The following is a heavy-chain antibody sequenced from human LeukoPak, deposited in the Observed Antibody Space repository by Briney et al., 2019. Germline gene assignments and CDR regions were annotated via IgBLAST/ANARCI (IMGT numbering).Heavy chain of an antibody. CDR2: IYHSGST. Sequence: SETLYLTCAVSGGSISSGGYSWSWIRQPPGKGLEWIGYIYHSGSTYYNPSLKSRVTISVDRSKNQFSLKLSSVTAADTAVYYCAGSGTETLDAFDIWGQGTMVTVSS. V-gene: IGHV4-30-2*01. D-gene: IGHD3-10*01. CDR1: GGSISSGGYS. CDR3: AGSGTETLDAFDI. J-gene: IGHJ3*02.